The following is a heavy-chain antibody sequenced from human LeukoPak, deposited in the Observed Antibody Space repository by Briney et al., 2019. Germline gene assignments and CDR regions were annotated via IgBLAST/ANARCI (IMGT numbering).Heavy chain of an antibody. CDR3: ARGGRYCSGGSCYHVAFDI. CDR1: GGSICSSNW. V-gene: IGHV4-4*02. Sequence: SETLSLTCAVSGGSICSSNWWSWVSPPPGKGLEWIGEIYHSGSTNYNPSLRSRVTISVDKSKNKFSLKLSPVTAADTGGYYCARGGRYCSGGSCYHVAFDIWGQGTMVTVSS. D-gene: IGHD2-15*01. CDR2: IYHSGST. J-gene: IGHJ3*02.